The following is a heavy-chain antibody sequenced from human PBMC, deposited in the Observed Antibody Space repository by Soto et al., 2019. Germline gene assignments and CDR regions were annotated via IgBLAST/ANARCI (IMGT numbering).Heavy chain of an antibody. J-gene: IGHJ4*02. D-gene: IGHD3-22*01. V-gene: IGHV4-31*03. CDR1: GGSISSGGYY. Sequence: PSETPSLTCTVSGGSISSGGYYWSWIRQHPGKGLEWIGYIYYSGSTYYNPSLKSRVTISVDTSKNQFSLKLSSVTAADTAVYYCARGVYYDSSGYRNFDYWGQGTLVTVSS. CDR3: ARGVYYDSSGYRNFDY. CDR2: IYYSGST.